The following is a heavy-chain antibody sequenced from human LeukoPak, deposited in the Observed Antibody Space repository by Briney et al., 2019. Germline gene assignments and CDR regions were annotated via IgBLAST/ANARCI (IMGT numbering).Heavy chain of an antibody. CDR2: IFPYNGDT. CDR1: GYIFIDYY. Sequence: ASVKVSCKTSGYIFIDYYLHWVRQAPGQGLEWLGWIFPYNGDTNYAEKFQGRVTMTSDTSSKTVYMEMRSLRSDGTAVYYCTRDHTWNEYDYWGLGTLVTVSS. J-gene: IGHJ4*02. V-gene: IGHV1-2*02. CDR3: TRDHTWNEYDY. D-gene: IGHD1-1*01.